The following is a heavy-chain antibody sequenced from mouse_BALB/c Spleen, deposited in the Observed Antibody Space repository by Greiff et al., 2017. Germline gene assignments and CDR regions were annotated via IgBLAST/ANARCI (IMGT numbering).Heavy chain of an antibody. CDR2: IWAGGST. J-gene: IGHJ1*01. CDR3: ARDRYGNHWYFDV. Sequence: VQLQQSGPGLVAPSQSLSITCTVSGFSLTSYGVHWVRQPPGKGLEWLGVIWAGGSTNYNSALMSRLSISKDNSKSQVFLKMNSLQTDDTAMYYCARDRYGNHWYFDVWGAGTTVTVSS. CDR1: GFSLTSYG. V-gene: IGHV2-9*02. D-gene: IGHD2-10*02.